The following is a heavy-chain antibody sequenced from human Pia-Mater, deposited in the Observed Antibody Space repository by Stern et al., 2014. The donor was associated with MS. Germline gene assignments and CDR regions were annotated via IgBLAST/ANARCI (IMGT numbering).Heavy chain of an antibody. D-gene: IGHD2/OR15-2a*01. CDR2: ISGRGDTT. J-gene: IGHJ4*02. V-gene: IGHV3-23*04. CDR3: AKPSSHYFFDY. Sequence: EVHLVESGGGLVKPGGSLRLSCAASGFTFNSFAMRGVRQTPGKGLEWGSTISGRGDTTHYADSVKGRFNISRDNSKNTLYLEMSRLRAEDTALYYCAKPSSHYFFDYWGQGIPVTVSS. CDR1: GFTFNSFA.